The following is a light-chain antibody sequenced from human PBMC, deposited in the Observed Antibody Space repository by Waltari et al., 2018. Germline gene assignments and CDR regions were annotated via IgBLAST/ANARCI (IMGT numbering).Light chain of an antibody. CDR3: CSYATSSPWV. CDR1: SSRIGDSTV. CDR2: EGD. J-gene: IGLJ3*02. Sequence: QSALTQPASVSGSPGPSITLSCPGASSRIGDSTVLSWYQQHPGKAPKLMIYEGDKRPSGVSNRFSGSKSGNMASLTISGLQAEDEADYYCCSYATSSPWVFGGGTKVTVL. V-gene: IGLV2-23*01.